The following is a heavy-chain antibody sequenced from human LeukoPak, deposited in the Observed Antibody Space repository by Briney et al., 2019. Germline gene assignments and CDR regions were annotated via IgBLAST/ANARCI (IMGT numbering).Heavy chain of an antibody. D-gene: IGHD3-10*01. CDR2: ISSSGSTI. CDR1: GFTFSDYY. J-gene: IGHJ4*02. Sequence: GGSLRLSCAASGFTFSDYYMSWIRQAPGKGLEWVSYISSSGSTIYYADSVKGRFTISRDNAKNSLYLQMNSLRAEDTAVYYCARNMVRGVRYFDYWGQGTLVTVSS. V-gene: IGHV3-11*01. CDR3: ARNMVRGVRYFDY.